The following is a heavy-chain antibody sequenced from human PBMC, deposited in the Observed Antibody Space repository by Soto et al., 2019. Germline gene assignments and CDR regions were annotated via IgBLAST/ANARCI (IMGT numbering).Heavy chain of an antibody. V-gene: IGHV3-74*01. CDR3: ARDGGTYFDY. CDR1: GFTFSTYW. Sequence: GGSLRLSCAASGFTFSTYWMHWVRQAPGKGLVWVSRLDNDGTNTRYADSVKGRFTVSRDNGKNTVYLQMDSLRAEDTAVYYCARDGGTYFDYWGQGTLVTVST. J-gene: IGHJ4*02. CDR2: LDNDGTNT. D-gene: IGHD3-16*01.